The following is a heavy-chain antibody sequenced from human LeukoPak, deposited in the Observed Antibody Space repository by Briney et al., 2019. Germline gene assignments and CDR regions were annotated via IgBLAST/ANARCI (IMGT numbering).Heavy chain of an antibody. D-gene: IGHD1-26*01. Sequence: PSETLSLTCTVSGASISSGSFYLSWIRQPAGKGLEWIGLIYTSGSTNYNPSLKSRVTISVDTSKNQFSLKLSSVTAADTAVYYCARGEGWELLRLNGAFDIWGQGTMVTVSS. CDR3: ARGEGWELLRLNGAFDI. CDR1: GASISSGSFY. CDR2: IYTSGST. V-gene: IGHV4-61*02. J-gene: IGHJ3*02.